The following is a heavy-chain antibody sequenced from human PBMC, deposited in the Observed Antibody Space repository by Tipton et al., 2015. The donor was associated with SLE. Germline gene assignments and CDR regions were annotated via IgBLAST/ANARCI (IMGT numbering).Heavy chain of an antibody. CDR3: ARAALRYVDWLPTYYYGMDV. V-gene: IGHV3-53*05. CDR1: GFNFSYNY. Sequence: SLRLSCAASGFNFSYNYMSWVRQAPGKGLEWVSIIYSDGSTYYGDSVKGRFTISRDNAKNSLFLQMNSLRAEDTAVYYCARAALRYVDWLPTYYYGMDVWGQGTTVTVS. J-gene: IGHJ6*02. CDR2: IYSDGST. D-gene: IGHD3-9*01.